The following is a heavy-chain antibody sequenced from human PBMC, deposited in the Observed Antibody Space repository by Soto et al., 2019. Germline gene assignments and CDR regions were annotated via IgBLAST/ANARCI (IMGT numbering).Heavy chain of an antibody. J-gene: IGHJ6*03. CDR3: ARVRPGYHIDV. CDR2: ISSSGSTI. CDR1: GLTFSSYA. V-gene: IGHV3-48*01. Sequence: PGGSLRLSCAASGLTFSSYAMSWVRQAPGKGLEWVSYISSSGSTIDYADSVRGRFTISRDNAKYSLYLQMNSLRAEDTAVYYCARVRPGYHIDVWGRGTTVTVSS.